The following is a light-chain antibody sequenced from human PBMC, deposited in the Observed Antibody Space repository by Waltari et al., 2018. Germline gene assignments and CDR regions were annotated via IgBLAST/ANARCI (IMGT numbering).Light chain of an antibody. J-gene: IGLJ2*01. CDR1: NSNIGRNV. CDR2: SNN. V-gene: IGLV1-44*01. Sequence: QSVLTQPPSASGTPGQRVTISCSGSNSNIGRNVVNWYQQVPGTAPKVLIYSNNQRPSGSPDRFSGSKSGTSASRAISGLQSEDEADYYCAAWDDSMNGHVVYGGGTKLTVL. CDR3: AAWDDSMNGHVV.